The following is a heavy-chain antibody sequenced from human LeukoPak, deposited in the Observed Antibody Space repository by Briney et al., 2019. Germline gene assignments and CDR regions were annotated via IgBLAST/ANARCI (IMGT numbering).Heavy chain of an antibody. CDR3: ARDRYCSSTSCLNWFDP. CDR2: IIPIFGIA. V-gene: IGHV1-69*01. D-gene: IGHD2-2*01. Sequence: ASVKVSCKASGGTFSSYAISWVRQAPGQGLEWMGGIIPIFGIANYAQKFQGRVTITADESTSTAYMELSSLRSEDTAVYYCARDRYCSSTSCLNWFDPWGQGTLVTVSS. J-gene: IGHJ5*02. CDR1: GGTFSSYA.